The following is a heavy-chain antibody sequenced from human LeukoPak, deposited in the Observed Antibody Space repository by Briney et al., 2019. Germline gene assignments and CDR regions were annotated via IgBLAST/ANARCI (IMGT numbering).Heavy chain of an antibody. D-gene: IGHD6-6*01. CDR1: GFSLRLSGMR. CDR3: ARTLYTSSYYFDY. J-gene: IGHJ4*02. CDR2: IDWDDEK. Sequence: SGPALVKPTQTLTLTCTFSGFSLRLSGMRVSWIRQPPGKALEWLARIDWDDEKVYSTSLMTRLTISKDTSKNQVVLTMTNMDPVDTATYYCARTLYTSSYYFDYWGQGTPVTVSS. V-gene: IGHV2-70*04.